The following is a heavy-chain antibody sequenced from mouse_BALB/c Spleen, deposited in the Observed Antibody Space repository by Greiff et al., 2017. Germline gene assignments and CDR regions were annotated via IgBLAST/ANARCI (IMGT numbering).Heavy chain of an antibody. CDR2: IYPGSGST. J-gene: IGHJ3*01. Sequence: LQQPGAELVRPGASVKLSCKASGYTFTSYWMHWVKQRHGQGLEWIGNIYPGSGSTNYDEKFKSKGTLTVDTSSSTAYMHLSSLTSEDSAVYYCTRSSPWFAYWGQGTLVTVSA. CDR3: TRSSPWFAY. D-gene: IGHD6-1*01. CDR1: GYTFTSYW. V-gene: IGHV1S22*01.